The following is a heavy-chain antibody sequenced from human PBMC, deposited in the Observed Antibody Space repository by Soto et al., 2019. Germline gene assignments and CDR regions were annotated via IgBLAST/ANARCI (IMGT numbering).Heavy chain of an antibody. CDR3: ARIRGYSYDLDY. CDR1: GFSLSNARMG. D-gene: IGHD5-18*01. CDR2: IFSNDEK. J-gene: IGHJ4*02. Sequence: LTCTVSGFSLSNARMGVSWIRQPPGKALEWLAHIFSNDEKSYSTSLKSRLTISKDTSKSQVVLTMTNMDPVDTATYYCARIRGYSYDLDYWGQGTLVTVSS. V-gene: IGHV2-26*01.